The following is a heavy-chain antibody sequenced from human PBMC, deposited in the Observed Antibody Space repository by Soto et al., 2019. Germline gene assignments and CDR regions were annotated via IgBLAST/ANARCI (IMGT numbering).Heavy chain of an antibody. J-gene: IGHJ4*02. CDR3: ARDDYGDQYYFDY. Sequence: ASVKVSCKASGGTFSSYTISWVRQAPGQGLEWMGRIIPILGIANYAQKFQGRVTITADKSTSTAYMELSSLRSEDTAVYYCARDDYGDQYYFDYWGQGTLVTVSA. CDR1: GGTFSSYT. V-gene: IGHV1-69*04. D-gene: IGHD4-17*01. CDR2: IIPILGIA.